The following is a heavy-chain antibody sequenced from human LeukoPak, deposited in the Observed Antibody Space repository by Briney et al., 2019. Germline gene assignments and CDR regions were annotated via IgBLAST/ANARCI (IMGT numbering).Heavy chain of an antibody. J-gene: IGHJ4*02. Sequence: PGGSLRLSCAASGFTFSSYGMHWVRQAPGKGLEWVAFIRYDGCNKYYADSVKGRFTISRDNSKNTLYLQMNSLRAEDTAVYYCASDHCTNGVCPDYWGQGTLVTVSS. CDR1: GFTFSSYG. CDR3: ASDHCTNGVCPDY. V-gene: IGHV3-30*02. CDR2: IRYDGCNK. D-gene: IGHD2-8*01.